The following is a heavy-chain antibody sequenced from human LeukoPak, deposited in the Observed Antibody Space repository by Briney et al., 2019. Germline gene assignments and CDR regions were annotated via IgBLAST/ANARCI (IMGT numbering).Heavy chain of an antibody. CDR2: IYYSGST. CDR1: GGSISSYY. Sequence: SETLSLTCTVSGGSISSYYWSWIRQPPGKGLEWIGYIYYSGSTNYNPPPKSRVTISADTTKNQFSLKLNSVTSADTAVYYFSRDKCEMATHAFDIWGQGTMVTVSS. J-gene: IGHJ3*02. CDR3: SRDKCEMATHAFDI. D-gene: IGHD5-24*01. V-gene: IGHV4-59*01.